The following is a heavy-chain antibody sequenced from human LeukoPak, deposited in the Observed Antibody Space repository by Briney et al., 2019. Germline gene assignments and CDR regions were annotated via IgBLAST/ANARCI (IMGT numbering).Heavy chain of an antibody. CDR2: INHSGST. Sequence: PSETLSLTCAVYGGSFSGYYWSWIRQPPGKGLEWIGEINHSGSTNYNPSLKSRVTISVDTSKNQFSLKLSSVTAADTAVYYCARTSGRNQLLSYGMDVWGKGTTVTVSS. CDR1: GGSFSGYY. D-gene: IGHD2-2*01. CDR3: ARTSGRNQLLSYGMDV. V-gene: IGHV4-34*01. J-gene: IGHJ6*04.